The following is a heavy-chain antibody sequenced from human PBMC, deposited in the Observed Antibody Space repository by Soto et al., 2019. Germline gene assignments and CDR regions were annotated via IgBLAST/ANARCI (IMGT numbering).Heavy chain of an antibody. D-gene: IGHD3-22*01. Sequence: QVQLVESGGGVVQPERSQRLSCAASKFTFRTYVMHWVRQAPGPGLEWVALISFDGSNKYYADSVKGRFTICRDNSKNKMYMQMNSLRPEDTAVYYCAREMIPMIMGGMAALDVWGQGTTVTFSS. CDR2: ISFDGSNK. J-gene: IGHJ6*02. CDR1: KFTFRTYV. CDR3: AREMIPMIMGGMAALDV. V-gene: IGHV3-30*04.